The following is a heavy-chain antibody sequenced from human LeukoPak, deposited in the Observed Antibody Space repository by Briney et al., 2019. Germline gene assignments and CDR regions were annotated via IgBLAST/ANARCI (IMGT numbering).Heavy chain of an antibody. CDR3: AKVHYTASFPGSFPGRNYFDS. Sequence: GGSLRLSCTVSGFAFSGYTMSWVRQAPGKGPEWVSSIGARGDVTYSADSVKGRFTISRDNSKRTLFLQMNSLRAEDTAVYYCAKVHYTASFPGSFPGRNYFDSWGQGSLVTVSP. CDR1: GFAFSGYT. V-gene: IGHV3-23*01. J-gene: IGHJ4*02. CDR2: IGARGDVT. D-gene: IGHD1-26*01.